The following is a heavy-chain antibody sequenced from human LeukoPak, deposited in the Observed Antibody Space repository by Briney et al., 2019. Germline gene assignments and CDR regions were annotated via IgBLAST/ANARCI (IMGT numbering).Heavy chain of an antibody. CDR3: LLGPQYFDY. V-gene: IGHV5-51*03. D-gene: IGHD7-27*01. J-gene: IGHJ4*02. CDR2: IYPGDSDT. CDR1: GYTFTSYW. Sequence: GASVKVSCKASGYTFTSYWIGWVRQMPGKGLEWMGIIYPGDSDTRYSPSFQGQVTISADKSISTAYLQWSSLKASDTAMYYCLLGPQYFDYWGQGTLVTVSS.